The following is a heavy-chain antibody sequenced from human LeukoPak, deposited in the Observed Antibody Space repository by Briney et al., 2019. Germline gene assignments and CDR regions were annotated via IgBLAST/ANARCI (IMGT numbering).Heavy chain of an antibody. CDR1: GFTFSNYW. J-gene: IGHJ4*02. D-gene: IGHD4-17*01. Sequence: PGGSLRLSCAASGFTFSNYWMSWVRQAPGKGLEWVANIKQDGSEKYYVDSVKGRFTISRDNAKNSLYLQMNSLRAEDTAMYYCARVFYGDYPDYWGQGTLVTVSS. V-gene: IGHV3-7*01. CDR2: IKQDGSEK. CDR3: ARVFYGDYPDY.